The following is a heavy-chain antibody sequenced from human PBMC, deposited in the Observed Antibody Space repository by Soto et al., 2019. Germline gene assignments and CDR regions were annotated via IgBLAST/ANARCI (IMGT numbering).Heavy chain of an antibody. CDR1: GFTFSSYA. V-gene: IGHV3-73*01. CDR3: ATLSYDSGTYFSSY. D-gene: IGHD3-22*01. Sequence: VGSLRLSCAASGFTFSSYAMSWVRQASGKGLEWVGRIKTKPNSYATAYVASVQGRFTISRDDRKNTAYLQMNSLTAEDTAVYYCATLSYDSGTYFSSYWGRGTLVTVSS. CDR2: IKTKPNSYAT. J-gene: IGHJ4*02.